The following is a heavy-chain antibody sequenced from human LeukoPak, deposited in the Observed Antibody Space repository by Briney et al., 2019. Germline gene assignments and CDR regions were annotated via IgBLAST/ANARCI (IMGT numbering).Heavy chain of an antibody. V-gene: IGHV3-7*01. CDR1: GFTFTTYW. CDR3: AKVAKYYYGSETYYFFEH. D-gene: IGHD3-10*01. CDR2: IKQDGTEK. Sequence: GESLRLSCAASGFTFTTYWMSWVRQAPGKGLEWVANIKQDGTEKYYVDSVKGRFTISRDNAKNSLYLQMNSLRVEDTAVYYCAKVAKYYYGSETYYFFEHWGQGAPVTASS. J-gene: IGHJ4*02.